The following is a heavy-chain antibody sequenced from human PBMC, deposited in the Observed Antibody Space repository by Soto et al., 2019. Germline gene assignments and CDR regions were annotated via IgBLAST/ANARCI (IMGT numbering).Heavy chain of an antibody. CDR3: ARDIVGQWLPPDWFDP. V-gene: IGHV3-11*01. D-gene: IGHD6-19*01. CDR2: ISSSGSTI. Sequence: GGSLRLSCAASGFTFSDYYMSWIRQAPGKGLEWVSYISSSGSTIYYADSVKGRFTISRDNAKNSLYLQMNSLRAEDTAVYYCARDIVGQWLPPDWFDPWGQGTLVTVSS. J-gene: IGHJ5*02. CDR1: GFTFSDYY.